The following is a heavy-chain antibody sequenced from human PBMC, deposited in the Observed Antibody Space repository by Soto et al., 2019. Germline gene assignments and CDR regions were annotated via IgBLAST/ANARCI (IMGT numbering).Heavy chain of an antibody. J-gene: IGHJ5*01. CDR3: TGGPPNWGFDS. V-gene: IGHV1-3*01. D-gene: IGHD7-27*01. CDR1: GYTFTSYA. Sequence: ASVKVSCKASGYTFTSYAIHWVRQAPGQRLEWMGWINAGNGNTKYSQKFQGRVTITRSTSISTAYMELSSLTSEDTAVYYCTGGPPNWGFDSWGQGTPVTVSS. CDR2: INAGNGNT.